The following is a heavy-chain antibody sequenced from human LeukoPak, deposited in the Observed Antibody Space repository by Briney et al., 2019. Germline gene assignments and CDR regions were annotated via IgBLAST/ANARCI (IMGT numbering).Heavy chain of an antibody. CDR3: AAFRYGSGLPGDY. CDR2: INSDGSST. D-gene: IGHD3-10*01. V-gene: IGHV3-74*01. J-gene: IGHJ4*02. Sequence: SGGSLRLSCAASGFTFSSYWMHWVRQAPGKGLVWVSRINSDGSSTSYADSVKGRFTISRDNAKNTLYLQMNSLRAEDTAVYYCAAFRYGSGLPGDYWGQGTLVTVSS. CDR1: GFTFSSYW.